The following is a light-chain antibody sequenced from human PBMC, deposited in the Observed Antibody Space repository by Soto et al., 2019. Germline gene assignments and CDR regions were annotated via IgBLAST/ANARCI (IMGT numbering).Light chain of an antibody. CDR2: GAS. CDR3: QPYNNWPPWT. Sequence: EMVMTQCPATLSGSRGERSTLSCSPSESVSSNLAGYQQKPGQAPRLLIYGASTRATGIPARFSGSGSGTECTLTISSLQSEDFAVYYCQPYNNWPPWTSGQGTKVDIK. CDR1: ESVSSN. V-gene: IGKV3-15*01. J-gene: IGKJ1*01.